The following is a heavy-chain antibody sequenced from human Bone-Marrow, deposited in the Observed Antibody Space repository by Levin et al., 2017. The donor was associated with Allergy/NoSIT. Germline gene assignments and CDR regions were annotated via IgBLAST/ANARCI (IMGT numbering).Heavy chain of an antibody. CDR2: IYPGDSDT. CDR1: GYSFSSYW. V-gene: IGHV5-51*01. CDR3: ARFWSVGGYSYGANYFYYMDV. D-gene: IGHD5-18*01. Sequence: KPGGSLRLSCKGSGYSFSSYWIGWVRQMSGEGLEWMGYIYPGDSDTTYSPSFQGQVTISVDKSISTAYLQWSSLKASDTAMYYCARFWSVGGYSYGANYFYYMDVWGKGTTVTVSS. J-gene: IGHJ6*03.